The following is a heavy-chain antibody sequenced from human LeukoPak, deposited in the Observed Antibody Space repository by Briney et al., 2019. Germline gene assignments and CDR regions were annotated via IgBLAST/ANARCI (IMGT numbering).Heavy chain of an antibody. Sequence: GSLRLSCAASGFTFSSYAMSWIRQPPGKGLEWIGNIFYTGGTNYNPSLESRVSISLDTSRTQIFLKLRSVTAADTALYYCARSPSLYSSTWKTPAAHVDLWGRGTVVIVSS. J-gene: IGHJ2*01. CDR3: ARSPSLYSSTWKTPAAHVDL. CDR2: IFYTGGT. CDR1: GFTFSSYA. D-gene: IGHD6-13*01. V-gene: IGHV4-59*01.